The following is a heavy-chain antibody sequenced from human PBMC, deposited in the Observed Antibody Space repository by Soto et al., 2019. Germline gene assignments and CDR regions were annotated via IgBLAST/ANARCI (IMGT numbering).Heavy chain of an antibody. CDR3: SRVRTVTPLKLYYYYYMDV. CDR1: GGSISSGGYY. CDR2: IYYSGST. Sequence: PSETLSLTCTVSGGSISSGGYYWSWIRQHPGKGLERIGYIYYSGSTYYNPSLKSRVTISVDTSKNQFSLKLSSVTAADTAVYYCSRVRTVTPLKLYYYYYMDVWGKGTTVTVSS. V-gene: IGHV4-31*03. J-gene: IGHJ6*03. D-gene: IGHD4-4*01.